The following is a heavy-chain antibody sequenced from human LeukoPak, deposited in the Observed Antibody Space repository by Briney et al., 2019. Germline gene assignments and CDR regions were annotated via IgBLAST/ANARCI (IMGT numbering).Heavy chain of an antibody. Sequence: TGGSLRLSCAASGFTFDVYDMLWVRQAPGRGLVWVLRFSWYCGSIGYADSVKGRFTISRDNAKDYLYLQMNIQRAGDTAVYYCAKGRYPVGATGFDYWGQGTLVTVSS. CDR3: AKGRYPVGATGFDY. CDR1: GFTFDVYD. V-gene: IGHV3-9*01. D-gene: IGHD1-26*01. J-gene: IGHJ4*02. CDR2: FSWYCGSI.